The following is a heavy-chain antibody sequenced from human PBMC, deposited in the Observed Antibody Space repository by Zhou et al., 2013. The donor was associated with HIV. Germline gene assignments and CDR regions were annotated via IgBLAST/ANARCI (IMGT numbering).Heavy chain of an antibody. CDR3: AMYSSSSEGYWYFDL. V-gene: IGHV1-2*02. J-gene: IGHJ2*01. CDR2: INPNSGGT. D-gene: IGHD6-6*01. CDR1: GYTFTGYY. Sequence: QVQLVQSGAEVKKPGASVKVSCKASGYTFTGYYMHWVRQAPGQGLEWMGWINPNSGGTNYAQKFQGRVTMTRDTSISTAYMELSRLRSDDTAVYYCAMYSSSSEGYWYFDLWGRGTLVTVSS.